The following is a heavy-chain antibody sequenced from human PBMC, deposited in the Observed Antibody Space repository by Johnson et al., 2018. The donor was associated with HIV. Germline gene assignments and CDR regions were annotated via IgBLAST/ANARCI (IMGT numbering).Heavy chain of an antibody. Sequence: QVQLVESGGGVVQPGRSLILSCAASGFTFSSFAIHWVRQAPGKGLEWVAVISYDGSDKYYADSVKGRFTISRDNSKNTLYLEMNSLRAEDTAVYYCAKDIMPGSSSWVLPLDAFDIWGQGTMVTVSS. V-gene: IGHV3-30-3*01. CDR3: AKDIMPGSSSWVLPLDAFDI. J-gene: IGHJ3*02. CDR2: ISYDGSDK. D-gene: IGHD6-13*01. CDR1: GFTFSSFA.